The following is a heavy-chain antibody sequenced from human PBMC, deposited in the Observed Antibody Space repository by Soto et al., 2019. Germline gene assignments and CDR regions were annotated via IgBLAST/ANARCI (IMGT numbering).Heavy chain of an antibody. J-gene: IGHJ2*01. CDR2: IIPILGIA. Sequence: QVQLVQSGAEVKKPGSSVKVSCKASGGTFSSYTISWVRQAPGQGLEWMGRIIPILGIANYAQKLLGRVTITADKSTSTAYMELSSLRSEDTAVYYCARQPAAILVGKYWYFDLWGRGTLVTVSS. V-gene: IGHV1-69*02. CDR1: GGTFSSYT. CDR3: ARQPAAILVGKYWYFDL. D-gene: IGHD2-2*01.